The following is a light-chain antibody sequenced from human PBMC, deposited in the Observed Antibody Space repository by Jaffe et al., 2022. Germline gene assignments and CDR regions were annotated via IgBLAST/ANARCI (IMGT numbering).Light chain of an antibody. CDR2: GAS. V-gene: IGKV3-20*01. J-gene: IGKJ2*01. CDR1: QSVSSSY. CDR3: QQYGSSPPPMYT. Sequence: EIVLTQSPGTLSLSPGERATLSCRASQSVSSSYLAWYQQKPGQAPRLLIYGASSRATGIPDRFSGSGSGTDFTLTISRLEPEDFAVYYCQQYGSSPPPMYTFGQGTKLEIK.